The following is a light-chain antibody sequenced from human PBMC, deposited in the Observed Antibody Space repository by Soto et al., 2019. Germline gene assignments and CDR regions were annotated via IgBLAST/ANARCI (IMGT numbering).Light chain of an antibody. J-gene: IGLJ2*01. Sequence: QSVLTQLPSASGAPGQRVTISCSGSSSNIGSNFVYWYQQLPGTAPKLLIYKNSQRPSGVPDRFSGSKSGTSASLAISGLRSEDEADYYCAAWDDSLSGLVFGGGTQLTVL. CDR2: KNS. V-gene: IGLV1-47*01. CDR1: SSNIGSNF. CDR3: AAWDDSLSGLV.